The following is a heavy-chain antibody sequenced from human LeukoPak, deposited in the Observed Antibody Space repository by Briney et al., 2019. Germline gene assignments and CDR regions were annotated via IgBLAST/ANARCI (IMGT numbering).Heavy chain of an antibody. D-gene: IGHD3-22*01. V-gene: IGHV4-38-2*02. Sequence: SETLSLTCTVSGYSITSAYYWGWIRQPPGKGLEWIGSFFLKGSTYYNPSLKSRVTISVDTSKNQFSLKLSSVTAADTAVYYCARSHYDSSGYYGNWFDPWGQGTLVTVSS. CDR2: FFLKGST. CDR3: ARSHYDSSGYYGNWFDP. J-gene: IGHJ5*02. CDR1: GYSITSAYY.